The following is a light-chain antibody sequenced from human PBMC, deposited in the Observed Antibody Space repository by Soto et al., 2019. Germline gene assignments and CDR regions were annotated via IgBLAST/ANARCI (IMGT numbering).Light chain of an antibody. CDR2: SNN. CDR3: QSYDLRLGVVV. Sequence: QAVVTQPPSVSGAPGQRVTISCTGSSSNIGAGHAVHWSQQLPGTAPKLLIHSNNNRPSGVPDRFSGSKSGNSASLAIAGLQADDDADYYCQSYDLRLGVVVFGGGTKRTVL. CDR1: SSNIGAGHA. J-gene: IGLJ2*01. V-gene: IGLV1-40*01.